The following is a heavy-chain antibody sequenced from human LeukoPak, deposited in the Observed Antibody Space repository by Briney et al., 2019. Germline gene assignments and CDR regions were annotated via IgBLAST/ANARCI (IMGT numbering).Heavy chain of an antibody. D-gene: IGHD1-26*01. CDR1: GFTFDDYA. CDR2: ISWNSGSI. CDR3: ARDPPSGSYSGDY. Sequence: PGGSLRLSCAASGFTFDDYAMHWVRQAPGKGLEWVSGISWNSGSIGYADSVKGRFTISRDNAKNSLYLQMNSLRAEDTAVYYCARDPPSGSYSGDYWGQGTLVTVSS. V-gene: IGHV3-9*01. J-gene: IGHJ4*02.